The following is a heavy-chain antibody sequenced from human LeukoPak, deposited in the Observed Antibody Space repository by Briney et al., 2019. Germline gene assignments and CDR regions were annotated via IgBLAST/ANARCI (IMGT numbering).Heavy chain of an antibody. CDR3: ASLGGYQNGNFDF. Sequence: SETLSLTCVVSGYSISSGYHWCWIRQSPQKGLEWIGSIHYSGSTDYNPSLKSRVTTSIDTSNNQFSLRLRSVTAADTAVYYCASLGGYQNGNFDFWGQGTLVAVSS. CDR2: IHYSGST. J-gene: IGHJ4*02. V-gene: IGHV4-38-2*01. D-gene: IGHD3-16*01. CDR1: GYSISSGYH.